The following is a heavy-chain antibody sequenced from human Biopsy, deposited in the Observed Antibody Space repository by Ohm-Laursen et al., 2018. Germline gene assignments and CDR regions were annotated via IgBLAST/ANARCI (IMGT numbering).Heavy chain of an antibody. CDR3: ARHPTGFWFDP. CDR2: IFYSGIT. V-gene: IGHV4-39*01. CDR1: GGSVSSNVAY. J-gene: IGHJ5*02. Sequence: SETLSLTCTVSGGSVSSNVAYWAWIRQPPGKGLESIGSIFYSGITYYSPSLQSRVTMSVDTSKNQFSLNLTSVTAADTAVYYCARHPTGFWFDPWGQGILVTVAS.